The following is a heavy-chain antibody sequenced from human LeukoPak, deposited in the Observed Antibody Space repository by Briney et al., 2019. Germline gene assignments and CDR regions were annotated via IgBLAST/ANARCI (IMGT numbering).Heavy chain of an antibody. J-gene: IGHJ4*02. Sequence: GGSLRLSCAASGFTFSSYWMSWVRQAPGKGLEWVANIKQDGREKYYVDSVKGRFTISRDNSKSTLYLQMSSLRAEDTAVYYCAKIGFPTTVLTPGTVWWGQGTLVTVSS. V-gene: IGHV3-7*03. CDR2: IKQDGREK. D-gene: IGHD4-23*01. CDR3: AKIGFPTTVLTPGTVW. CDR1: GFTFSSYW.